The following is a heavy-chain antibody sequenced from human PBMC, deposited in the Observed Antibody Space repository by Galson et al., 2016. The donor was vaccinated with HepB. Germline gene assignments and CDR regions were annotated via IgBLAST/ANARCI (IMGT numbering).Heavy chain of an antibody. J-gene: IGHJ4*02. V-gene: IGHV3-15*01. CDR3: TTISAVFGVVIRDY. CDR2: IKSKTEGETT. Sequence: SLRLSCAASGFTFSYAWMSWVRQAPGKGLEWVGRIKSKTEGETTDYPAPVKGRFTISRDDSKNTLYLLMNSLKVEDTGVYYCTTISAVFGVVIRDYWGQGNLVTVSS. CDR1: GFTFSYAW. D-gene: IGHD3-3*01.